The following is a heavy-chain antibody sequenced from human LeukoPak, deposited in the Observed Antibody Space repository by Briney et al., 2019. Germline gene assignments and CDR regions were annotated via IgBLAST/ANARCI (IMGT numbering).Heavy chain of an antibody. CDR2: IFYSGTT. CDR1: GGSISSYY. D-gene: IGHD3-10*01. Sequence: PSETLSLTCSVSGGSISSYYGSWIRQPPGMGLEWIGYIFYSGTTNYNPSLKSRVTISVDTSKNQFSLKLSSVTAADTAVYYCARVQTPSGSGSYSFDYWGQGTLVTVSS. J-gene: IGHJ4*02. V-gene: IGHV4-59*01. CDR3: ARVQTPSGSGSYSFDY.